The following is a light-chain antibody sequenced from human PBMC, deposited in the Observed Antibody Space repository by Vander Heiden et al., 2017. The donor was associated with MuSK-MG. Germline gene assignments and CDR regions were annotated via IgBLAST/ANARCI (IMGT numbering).Light chain of an antibody. CDR1: NMGSKS. Sequence: SYVLTHPPSVSVAPGQTARITRGGNNMGSKSVHWYQQKPGQAPVLVVYDDSDRPSGIAERFSGSNSGNTATLTISRVEAGDEADYYCQVWDSSSDHRVFGGGTKLTVL. V-gene: IGLV3-21*02. J-gene: IGLJ2*01. CDR2: DDS. CDR3: QVWDSSSDHRV.